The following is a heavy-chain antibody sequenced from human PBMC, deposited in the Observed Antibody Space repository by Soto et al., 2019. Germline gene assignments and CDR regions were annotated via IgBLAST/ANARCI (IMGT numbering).Heavy chain of an antibody. J-gene: IGHJ4*02. CDR2: IWYDGSNK. V-gene: IGHV3-33*01. CDR3: ARESPGLHFDY. Sequence: GGSLRLYCAASGFTFSSYGMHWVRQAPGKGLEWVAVIWYDGSNKYYADSVKGRFTISRDNSKNTLYLQMNSLRAEDTAVYYCARESPGLHFDYWGQGTLVTVSS. D-gene: IGHD3-9*01. CDR1: GFTFSSYG.